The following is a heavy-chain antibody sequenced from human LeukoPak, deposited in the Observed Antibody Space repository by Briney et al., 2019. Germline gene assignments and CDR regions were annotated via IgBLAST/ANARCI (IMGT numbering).Heavy chain of an antibody. CDR1: GAPLRSHY. D-gene: IGHD2/OR15-2a*01. Sequence: PSETLSLTCSVSGAPLRSHYWSWIRQAPGKGLEWIGYIYVTGTNKYNPSLKNRVTMSVDTSSSQFSPRLTSVTPADTAVYYCARRRGIFSGYYFDFWGQGNMVIVSS. CDR3: ARRRGIFSGYYFDF. J-gene: IGHJ4*02. CDR2: IYVTGTN. V-gene: IGHV4-4*09.